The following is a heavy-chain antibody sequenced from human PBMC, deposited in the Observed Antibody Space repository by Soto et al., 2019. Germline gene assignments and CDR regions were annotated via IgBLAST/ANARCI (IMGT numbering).Heavy chain of an antibody. J-gene: IGHJ5*02. CDR1: GFTFSTYS. Sequence: GGSLRLSCAASGFTFSTYSMNWVRQAPGKGLEWVSYISSSSSTIYYADSVKDRFTISRDNAKNSLYLQMNSLRDEDTAVYYCARESAALNWFDPWGQGTLVTVS. CDR3: ARESAALNWFDP. D-gene: IGHD2-2*01. V-gene: IGHV3-48*02. CDR2: ISSSSSTI.